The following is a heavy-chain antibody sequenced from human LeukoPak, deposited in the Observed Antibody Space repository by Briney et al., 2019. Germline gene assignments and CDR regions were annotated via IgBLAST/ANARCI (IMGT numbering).Heavy chain of an antibody. J-gene: IGHJ4*02. D-gene: IGHD3-3*01. CDR3: AKSFVDIPAAFGVVPSALDY. V-gene: IGHV3-23*01. CDR2: ISGSGGST. CDR1: GFTFSSYA. Sequence: GGSLRLSCAASGFTFSSYAMSWVRQAPGKGLEWVSAISGSGGSTYYADSVKGRFTISRDNSKNTLYLQMNSLRAEDTAVYYCAKSFVDIPAAFGVVPSALDYWGQGTLVTVSS.